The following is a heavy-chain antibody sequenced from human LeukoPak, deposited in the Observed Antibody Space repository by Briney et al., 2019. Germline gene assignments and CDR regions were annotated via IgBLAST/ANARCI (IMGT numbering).Heavy chain of an antibody. V-gene: IGHV4-34*10. CDR3: ARYYCSGGACYSLADY. J-gene: IGHJ4*01. Sequence: SETLSLTCAVYGDSFSGYYWSWIRQPPGKGLEWIAEINHRGTTHYNPSLKSRINMSVDTSKNQFSLNLRYVTAADTAVYYCARYYCSGGACYSLADYWGQGNQVTVSS. CDR2: INHRGTT. D-gene: IGHD2-15*01. CDR1: GDSFSGYY.